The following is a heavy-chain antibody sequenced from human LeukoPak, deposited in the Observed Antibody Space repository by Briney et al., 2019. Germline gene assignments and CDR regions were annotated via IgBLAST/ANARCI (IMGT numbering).Heavy chain of an antibody. D-gene: IGHD5-18*01. CDR1: GFTFSSYA. Sequence: PGGSLRLSCAASGFTFSSYAMSWVRQAPGKGLEWVSAISGNGGSTYYADSVKGRFTISRDNSKNTLYLQMNSLRDEDTAVYYCARDRGYSYGYPFDYWGQGSLVTVSS. CDR2: ISGNGGST. J-gene: IGHJ4*02. CDR3: ARDRGYSYGYPFDY. V-gene: IGHV3-23*01.